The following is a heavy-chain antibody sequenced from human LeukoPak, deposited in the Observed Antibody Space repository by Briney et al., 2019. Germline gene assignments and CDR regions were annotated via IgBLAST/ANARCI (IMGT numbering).Heavy chain of an antibody. V-gene: IGHV1-18*01. J-gene: IGHJ5*02. D-gene: IGHD3-3*01. CDR1: GYTFTSYG. CDR3: ARYHDYDFWSGNWFDP. CDR2: ISAYNGNT. Sequence: GASVKVSCKASGYTFTSYGISWVRQAPGQGLEWMGWISAYNGNTNYAQKLQGRVTMTTDTSTRTAYMELRSLRSDDTAVYCCARYHDYDFWSGNWFDPWGQGTLVTVSS.